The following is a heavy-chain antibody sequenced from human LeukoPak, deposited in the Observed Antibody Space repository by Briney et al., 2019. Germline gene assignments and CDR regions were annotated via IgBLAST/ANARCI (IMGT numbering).Heavy chain of an antibody. CDR3: ARGRGYDFRVRLGLDY. V-gene: IGHV4-61*02. J-gene: IGHJ4*02. Sequence: SETLSLTCTVSGGSISSGSYYWSWIRQPAGKGLEWIGRIYTSGSTNYNPSLKSRVTISVDTSKNQFSLKLSSVTAADTAVYYCARGRGYDFRVRLGLDYWGQGTLVTVSS. CDR1: GGSISSGSYY. D-gene: IGHD5-12*01. CDR2: IYTSGST.